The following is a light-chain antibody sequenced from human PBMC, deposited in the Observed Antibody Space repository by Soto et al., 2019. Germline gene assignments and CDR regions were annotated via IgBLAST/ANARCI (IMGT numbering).Light chain of an antibody. CDR2: EVY. CDR1: SSDVGGYNY. J-gene: IGLJ1*01. CDR3: SSYVGTNSYV. Sequence: QSVLTQPPSASGSPGQPVTISCTGTSSDVGGYNYVSWYQQHPGKAPKLIIYEVYKRPSGVPDRFSGSKSGNTAALTVSGLQAEDETDYYCSSYVGTNSYVFGTGTKVPVL. V-gene: IGLV2-8*01.